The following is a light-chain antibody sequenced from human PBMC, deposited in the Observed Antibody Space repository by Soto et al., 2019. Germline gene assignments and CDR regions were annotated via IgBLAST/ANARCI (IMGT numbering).Light chain of an antibody. V-gene: IGKV2-28*01. CDR3: MQALQTPLT. J-gene: IGKJ4*01. CDR1: QSLLHTNGYNY. Sequence: EIVMTRSPLSLPVTPGEPASISCRSSQSLLHTNGYNYLDWYLQKPGQSPQLLIYLGSNRASGVPDRFTGSGSGTDFTLKISRVEAEDVGVYYCMQALQTPLTFGGGTKMDIK. CDR2: LGS.